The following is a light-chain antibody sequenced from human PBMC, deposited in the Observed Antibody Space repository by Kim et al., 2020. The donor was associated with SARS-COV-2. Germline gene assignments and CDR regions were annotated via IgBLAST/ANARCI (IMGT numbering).Light chain of an antibody. CDR2: DNE. V-gene: IGLV1-51*01. J-gene: IGLJ2*01. CDR3: GAWDNSLSAGI. CDR1: GSKIGKNE. Sequence: GKKVTISSSGSGSKIGKNEVSWHQQCPGTAPKLIIYDNEKRAAGIPGRFVGSKSGTSATLGITGVQTGDEADYYCGAWDNSLSAGIFGGGTKLTVL.